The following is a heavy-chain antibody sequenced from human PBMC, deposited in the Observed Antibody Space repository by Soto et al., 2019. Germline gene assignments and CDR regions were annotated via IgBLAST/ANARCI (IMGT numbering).Heavy chain of an antibody. J-gene: IGHJ6*02. CDR3: ARGGVATISLGYYYYGMDV. V-gene: IGHV4-34*01. D-gene: IGHD5-12*01. CDR2: INHSGST. Sequence: LSLTCAVYGGSFSGYYWSWIRQPPGKGLEWIGEINHSGSTNYNPSLKSRVTISVDTSKNQFSLKLGSVTAADTAVYYCARGGVATISLGYYYYGMDVWGQGTTVTVSS. CDR1: GGSFSGYY.